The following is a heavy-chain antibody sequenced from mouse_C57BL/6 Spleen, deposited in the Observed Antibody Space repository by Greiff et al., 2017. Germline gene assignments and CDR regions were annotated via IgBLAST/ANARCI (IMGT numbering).Heavy chain of an antibody. D-gene: IGHD1-1*01. CDR1: GYTFTDYY. CDR2: IYPGSGNT. J-gene: IGHJ3*01. V-gene: IGHV1-76*01. Sequence: QVQLQQSGAELVRPGASVKLSCKASGYTFTDYYINWVKQRPGQGLEWIARIYPGSGNTYYNEKFKGKATLTAEKSSSTAYMQLSSLTSEDSAVYFCARWGGSNPFAYWGQGTLVTVSA. CDR3: ARWGGSNPFAY.